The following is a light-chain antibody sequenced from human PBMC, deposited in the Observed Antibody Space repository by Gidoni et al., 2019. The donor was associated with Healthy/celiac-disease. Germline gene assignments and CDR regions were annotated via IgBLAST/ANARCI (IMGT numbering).Light chain of an antibody. Sequence: ELVLTQSPAPLSLSPGERATLACRASQSVSSYLAWYQQKPGQAPRLLIYDASNRATGIPARFSGSGSGTDFTLTISSLEPEDFAVYYCQQRSNWPLTFXGXTKVEIK. V-gene: IGKV3-11*01. CDR3: QQRSNWPLT. J-gene: IGKJ4*01. CDR1: QSVSSY. CDR2: DAS.